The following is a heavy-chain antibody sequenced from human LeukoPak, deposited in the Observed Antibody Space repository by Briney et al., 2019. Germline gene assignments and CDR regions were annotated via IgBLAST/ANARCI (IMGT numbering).Heavy chain of an antibody. CDR3: VRESKTYDGSGYYHDY. CDR1: GGSIRNYF. J-gene: IGHJ4*02. D-gene: IGHD3-22*01. Sequence: SETLSLTCSVSGGSIRNYFWSWIRQPAGKGLEWIGRIYTSGSIDYKPPLRGRVTMSVDTSRNQFSLKLTSVTAADTAVYYCVRESKTYDGSGYYHDYWGQGTLVTVSS. V-gene: IGHV4-4*07. CDR2: IYTSGSI.